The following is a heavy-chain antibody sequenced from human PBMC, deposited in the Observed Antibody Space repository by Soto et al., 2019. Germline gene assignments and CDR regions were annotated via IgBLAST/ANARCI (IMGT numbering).Heavy chain of an antibody. J-gene: IGHJ6*02. D-gene: IGHD2-2*01. CDR3: ARDGGEVIPAAIGGGYGMDV. CDR2: ISGSNIYT. V-gene: IGHV3-11*06. Sequence: GGSLRLSCAASGFTFSDYYMSWIRQSPGKGLEWISYISGSNIYTNYADSVKGRFTISRDNANNSLYLQMDSLRVEDTAVYYCARDGGEVIPAAIGGGYGMDVWGQGTTVTVSS. CDR1: GFTFSDYY.